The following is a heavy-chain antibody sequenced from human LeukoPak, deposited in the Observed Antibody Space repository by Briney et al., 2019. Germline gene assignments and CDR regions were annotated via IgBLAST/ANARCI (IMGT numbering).Heavy chain of an antibody. Sequence: GGSLRLSCAASGFTFDDYGMSWVRQAPGKGLEWVSGINWNGGSTGYADSVKGRFTISRDNAKNSLYLQMNSLRAEDTAVYYCAREGTSIVVVTRNPYYYMDVWGKGTTVTVSS. CDR3: AREGTSIVVVTRNPYYYMDV. CDR2: INWNGGST. J-gene: IGHJ6*03. CDR1: GFTFDDYG. V-gene: IGHV3-20*04. D-gene: IGHD2-21*02.